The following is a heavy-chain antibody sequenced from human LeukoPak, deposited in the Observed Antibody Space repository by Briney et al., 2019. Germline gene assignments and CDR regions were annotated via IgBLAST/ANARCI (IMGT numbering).Heavy chain of an antibody. D-gene: IGHD2-2*01. CDR2: IHHSGST. Sequence: SGTLSLTCTVSGYSISSGYYWGWIRQPPGKGLEWIGSIHHSGSTYYNPSLKSRVTISVDTSKTQFSLKLSSVTAADTAVYYCARAAMPDAFDIWGQGTMVTVSS. V-gene: IGHV4-38-2*02. CDR3: ARAAMPDAFDI. CDR1: GYSISSGYY. J-gene: IGHJ3*02.